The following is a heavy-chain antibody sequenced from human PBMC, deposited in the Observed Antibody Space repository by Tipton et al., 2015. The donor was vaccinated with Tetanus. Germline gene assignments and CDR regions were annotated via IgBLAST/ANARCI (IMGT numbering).Heavy chain of an antibody. D-gene: IGHD2-2*01. Sequence: QLVQSGPEVKEPGASVKVSCKASGYTFTSYYMHWVRQAPGQGLEWMGIINPSGGSTSYAQKFQGRVTMTRDTSTSTVYMELSSLRSEDTAVYYCARGPIVVVPAARGAFDYWGQGTLVTVSS. CDR3: ARGPIVVVPAARGAFDY. V-gene: IGHV1-46*01. CDR2: INPSGGST. J-gene: IGHJ4*02. CDR1: GYTFTSYY.